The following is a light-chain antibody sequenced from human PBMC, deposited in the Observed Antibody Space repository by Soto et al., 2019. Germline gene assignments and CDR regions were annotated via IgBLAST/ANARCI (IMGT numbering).Light chain of an antibody. CDR1: SSDVGGYNY. CDR2: EVS. V-gene: IGLV2-14*01. Sequence: QSALTRPASVSGSPGQSITISCTGTSSDVGGYNYVSWYQQHPGKAPKLMIYEVSNRPSGVSNRFSGSKSGNTASQTISGLQAEDEADYYCSSYTSSSTLVFGGGTQLTVL. J-gene: IGLJ2*01. CDR3: SSYTSSSTLV.